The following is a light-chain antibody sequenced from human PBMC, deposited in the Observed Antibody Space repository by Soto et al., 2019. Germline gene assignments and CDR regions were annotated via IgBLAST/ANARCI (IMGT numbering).Light chain of an antibody. J-gene: IGKJ1*01. CDR1: QSISNW. CDR3: QQYNSYWT. CDR2: DAS. Sequence: DIQMTQSPSTLSASVRDRVTITCRASQSISNWLAWYQQKPGNAPKDLIYDASKLISGVPSRFSGSGSGTEFTLTISSLQPDDFASYYCQQYNSYWTFGQGTKVDIK. V-gene: IGKV1-5*01.